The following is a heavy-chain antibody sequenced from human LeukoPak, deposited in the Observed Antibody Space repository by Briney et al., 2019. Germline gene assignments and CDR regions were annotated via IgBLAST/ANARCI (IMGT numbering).Heavy chain of an antibody. D-gene: IGHD6-19*01. Sequence: PGGSLRLSCAASGFTLSSYEMNWVRQAPGKGLEWVSYISSSGSNINYADSVKVRFTISRDNAKNSLYLQMNSLRAEDTAVYYCARHASLPVYSSGWPSLQYFDYWGQGTLVTVSS. CDR1: GFTLSSYE. CDR3: ARHASLPVYSSGWPSLQYFDY. V-gene: IGHV3-48*03. CDR2: ISSSGSNI. J-gene: IGHJ4*02.